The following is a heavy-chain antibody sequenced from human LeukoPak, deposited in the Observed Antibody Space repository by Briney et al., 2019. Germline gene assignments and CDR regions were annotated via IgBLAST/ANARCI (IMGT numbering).Heavy chain of an antibody. CDR3: ARVGGYCTSTSCSNSYYYYGMDV. D-gene: IGHD2-2*01. J-gene: IGHJ6*02. CDR1: GGSISSSNW. V-gene: IGHV4-4*02. Sequence: PSETLSLTCAVSGGSISSSNWWSWVRQPPGKGLEWIGEIYHSGSTNYNPSLKSRLNISVDKSKNQFSLKVTSVTAADTAVYYCARVGGYCTSTSCSNSYYYYGMDVWGQGTTVTVSS. CDR2: IYHSGST.